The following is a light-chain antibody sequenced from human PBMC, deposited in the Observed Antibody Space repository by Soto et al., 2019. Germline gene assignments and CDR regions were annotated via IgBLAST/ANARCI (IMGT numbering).Light chain of an antibody. J-gene: IGKJ1*01. V-gene: IGKV1-5*03. CDR2: EAS. CDR3: QQYSSYYPRT. CDR1: QSISRW. Sequence: DIQMTQSPSTLSASVGDRVTITCRASQSISRWLAWYQQKPWKAPKLLIYEASSLETGVPSRFRGSGSGTEFTLSISRLPPDDFATYYCQQYSSYYPRTCGQGTKVEIK.